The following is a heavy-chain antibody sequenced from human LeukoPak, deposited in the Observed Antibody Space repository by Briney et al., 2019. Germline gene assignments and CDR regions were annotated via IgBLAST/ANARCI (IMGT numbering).Heavy chain of an antibody. Sequence: PGGSLRLSCAASGFTLRSDEMNWVRQAPGKGLEWVSHISSGGDTIYYTDSVKGRFTISRDNAKNSLYLQMNSLRVEDTAIYFCVRGDPDPWGKHHWYFDLWGRGTLVTVSS. V-gene: IGHV3-48*03. CDR1: GFTLRSDE. CDR2: ISSGGDTI. CDR3: VRGDPDPWGKHHWYFDL. D-gene: IGHD7-27*01. J-gene: IGHJ2*01.